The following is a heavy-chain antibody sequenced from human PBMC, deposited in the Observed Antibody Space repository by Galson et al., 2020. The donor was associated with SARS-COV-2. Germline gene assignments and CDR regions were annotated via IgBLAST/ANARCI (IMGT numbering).Heavy chain of an antibody. Sequence: ASVKVSCKASGYTFTSYYMHWVRQAPGQGLEWMGIINPSGGSTSYAQKFQGRVTMTRDTSTSTVYMELSSLRSEDTAVYYCARVQSPPPSYYYDSSGYYPEWGQGTLVTVSS. V-gene: IGHV1-46*01. CDR1: GYTFTSYY. CDR3: ARVQSPPPSYYYDSSGYYPE. J-gene: IGHJ4*02. D-gene: IGHD3-22*01. CDR2: INPSGGST.